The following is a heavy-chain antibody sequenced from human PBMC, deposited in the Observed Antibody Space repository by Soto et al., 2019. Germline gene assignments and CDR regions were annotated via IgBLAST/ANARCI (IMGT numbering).Heavy chain of an antibody. Sequence: VQLLESGGGLVQPGGSLRLSCAASGFTFSSSPMTWVRQAPGKGLEWVSTLSGSGGTTYYADSVKGRFTMSRDISHTAVYLQWSSLSPEDTAIYYCAKDFGYNYPSYSFDSWGQGTLVTVSS. CDR2: LSGSGGTT. CDR3: AKDFGYNYPSYSFDS. CDR1: GFTFSSSP. V-gene: IGHV3-23*01. D-gene: IGHD5-18*01. J-gene: IGHJ4*02.